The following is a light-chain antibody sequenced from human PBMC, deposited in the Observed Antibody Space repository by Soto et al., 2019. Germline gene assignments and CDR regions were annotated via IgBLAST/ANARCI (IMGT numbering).Light chain of an antibody. V-gene: IGKV1-5*03. CDR3: QQYNSYPWT. CDR1: QSISSW. Sequence: DIQMTQSLSTLSASVGDRVTITCRASQSISSWLAWYQQRPGKAPKLLMYKASSLETGVPSRFSGSGSGTEFTLTISCLQPDDFATYYCQQYNSYPWTFGQGTKVEIK. J-gene: IGKJ1*01. CDR2: KAS.